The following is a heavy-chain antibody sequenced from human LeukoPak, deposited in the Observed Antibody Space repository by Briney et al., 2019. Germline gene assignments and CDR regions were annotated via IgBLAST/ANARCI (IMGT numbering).Heavy chain of an antibody. J-gene: IGHJ4*02. CDR2: ISSSGRTI. Sequence: GGSLRLSCAASGFTFSSYEMIWVRQAPGRGLEWVSYISSSGRTIFYADSVKGRFTVSRDNAKNSLYLQMNSLRAEDTAVYYCVRRYCSSSSCTLDSWGQGTLVTVTS. CDR1: GFTFSSYE. V-gene: IGHV3-48*03. CDR3: VRRYCSSSSCTLDS. D-gene: IGHD2-15*01.